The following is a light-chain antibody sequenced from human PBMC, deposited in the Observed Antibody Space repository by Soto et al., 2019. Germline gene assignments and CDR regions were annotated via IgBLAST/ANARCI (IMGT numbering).Light chain of an antibody. J-gene: IGKJ1*01. V-gene: IGKV1-5*03. CDR3: QHYNSYSEA. CDR2: KAS. CDR1: QTISSW. Sequence: DIQMTQSPSTLSGSVGDRVTITCRASQTISSWLAWYQQKPGNAPKLLIYKASTLKSGVPSRFSGSGSGTEFTLTISSLQPDDFATYYCQHYNSYSEAFGQGTKVDIK.